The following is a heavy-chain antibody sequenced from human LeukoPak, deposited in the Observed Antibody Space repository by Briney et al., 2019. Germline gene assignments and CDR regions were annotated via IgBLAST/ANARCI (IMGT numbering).Heavy chain of an antibody. V-gene: IGHV3-30*02. Sequence: GGSLRLSCAASGFTFSNYGMHWVRQAPGKGLEWVAFIYYHGNNKNYADFVKGRFTISRDNSKNTLFLQMNSLRAEDTAVYYRARGNYYGSGCDFWGQGSLVTVSS. CDR1: GFTFSNYG. D-gene: IGHD3-10*01. CDR3: ARGNYYGSGCDF. J-gene: IGHJ4*02. CDR2: IYYHGNNK.